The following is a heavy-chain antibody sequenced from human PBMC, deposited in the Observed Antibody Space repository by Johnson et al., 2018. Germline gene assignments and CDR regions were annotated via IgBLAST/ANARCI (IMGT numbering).Heavy chain of an antibody. J-gene: IGHJ6*02. D-gene: IGHD2-8*02. CDR3: ARISGGGPYWDYYDGMDV. CDR1: GFTFNTFP. CDR2: ISGGGSSA. V-gene: IGHV3-23*04. Sequence: VQLVESGGGLVQPGGSLRLSCADSGFTFNTFPMTWVRPTPGKGLEWVSSISGGGSSAYYADSVGGRFTISRENSKNIFLLQMNTPSAEDTAGYYCARISGGGPYWDYYDGMDVWGQGTTVTVSS.